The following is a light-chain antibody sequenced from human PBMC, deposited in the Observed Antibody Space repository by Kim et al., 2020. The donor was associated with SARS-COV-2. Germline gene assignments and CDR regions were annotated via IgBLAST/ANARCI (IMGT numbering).Light chain of an antibody. CDR1: QDISSW. J-gene: IGKJ4*01. Sequence: DIQMTQSPSSVSASVGDRVTITCRASQDISSWLGWYQQKPGKAPKVLIYEASNLQSVVPSRFSGSGSGTDFTLTINSLQPEDFATYYCQQTHSFPLTFGGGTKVDIK. CDR2: EAS. CDR3: QQTHSFPLT. V-gene: IGKV1D-12*01.